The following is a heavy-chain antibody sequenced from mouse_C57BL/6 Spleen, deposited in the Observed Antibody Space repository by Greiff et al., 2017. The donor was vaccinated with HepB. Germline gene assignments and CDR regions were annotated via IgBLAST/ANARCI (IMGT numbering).Heavy chain of an antibody. J-gene: IGHJ1*03. CDR1: GYAFSSSW. CDR2: IYPGDGDT. CDR3: ARGPYYSNYVWYFDV. V-gene: IGHV1-82*01. Sequence: VQLQQSGPELVKPGASVKISCKASGYAFSSSWMNWVKQRPGKGLEWIGRIYPGDGDTNYNGKFKGKATLTADKSSSTAYMQLSSLTSEDSAVYFCARGPYYSNYVWYFDVWGTGTTVTVSS. D-gene: IGHD2-5*01.